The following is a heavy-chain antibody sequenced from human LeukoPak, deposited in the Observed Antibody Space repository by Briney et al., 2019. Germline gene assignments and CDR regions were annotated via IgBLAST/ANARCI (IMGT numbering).Heavy chain of an antibody. D-gene: IGHD1/OR15-1a*01. Sequence: GGSLRLSCAATGFSFSNSWMTWVRQAPGKGPEWLANINQDGSTKNYVDAVEGRFTISRDNAKNSLYLQMNSLRAEDTAVYYCTRDFAFQQFDYRGQGTLVTVSS. V-gene: IGHV3-7*01. CDR3: TRDFAFQQFDY. CDR2: INQDGSTK. J-gene: IGHJ4*02. CDR1: GFSFSNSW.